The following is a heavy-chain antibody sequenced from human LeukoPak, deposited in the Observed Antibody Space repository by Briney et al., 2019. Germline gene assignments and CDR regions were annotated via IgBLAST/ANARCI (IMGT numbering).Heavy chain of an antibody. CDR1: GFTFSIFG. CDR3: AKGTKGFDY. CDR2: ISNGGEDT. Sequence: PGGSVRLSSAASGFTFSIFGMSWIRKASGKGLERVSGISNGGEDTYYADSVKGRFTISRDNSKNTLFLQMNSLRAEDTAIYYCAKGTKGFDYWGQGTLVTVSS. J-gene: IGHJ4*02. V-gene: IGHV3-23*01.